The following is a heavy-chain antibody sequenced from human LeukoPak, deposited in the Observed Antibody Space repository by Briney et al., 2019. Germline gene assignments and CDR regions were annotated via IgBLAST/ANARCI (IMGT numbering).Heavy chain of an antibody. Sequence: PGGSLRLSCAASGFTFSSYEMNWVRQAPGKGLEWVSYISSSGSTIYYADSVKGRFTISRDNAKNSLYLQMNSLRAEDTAVYYCARAPLRVTNYYYYMDVWGKGTTVTISS. V-gene: IGHV3-48*03. CDR2: ISSSGSTI. J-gene: IGHJ6*03. CDR1: GFTFSSYE. D-gene: IGHD4-11*01. CDR3: ARAPLRVTNYYYYMDV.